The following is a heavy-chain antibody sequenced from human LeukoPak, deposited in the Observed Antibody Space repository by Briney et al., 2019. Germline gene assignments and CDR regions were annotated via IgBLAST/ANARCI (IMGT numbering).Heavy chain of an antibody. Sequence: SETLSLTCTGSGGSISSYYWSWIPQPPGKGLEWIGYIYYSGSTNYNPSLKSRVTISVDTSKNQFSLKLSSVTAADTAVYYCARTIRGVTFDYWGQGTLVTVSS. CDR3: ARTIRGVTFDY. D-gene: IGHD3-10*01. CDR1: GGSISSYY. J-gene: IGHJ4*02. V-gene: IGHV4-59*08. CDR2: IYYSGST.